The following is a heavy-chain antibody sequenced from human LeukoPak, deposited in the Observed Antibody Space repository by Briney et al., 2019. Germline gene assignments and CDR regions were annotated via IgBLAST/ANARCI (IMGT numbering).Heavy chain of an antibody. CDR3: ARAPDYGDYIEGYFDY. Sequence: GGSLRLSCAASGFTFSSYAMSWVRQTPGKGLEWVSGISGTGGSTYYSDSVKGRFTISRDNAKNSLYLQMNSLRAEDTAVYYCARAPDYGDYIEGYFDYWGQGTLVTVSS. J-gene: IGHJ4*02. V-gene: IGHV3-23*01. CDR2: ISGTGGST. D-gene: IGHD4-17*01. CDR1: GFTFSSYA.